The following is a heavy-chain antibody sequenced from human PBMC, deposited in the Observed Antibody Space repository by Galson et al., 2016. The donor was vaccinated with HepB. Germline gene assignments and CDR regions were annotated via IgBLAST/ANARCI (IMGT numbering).Heavy chain of an antibody. V-gene: IGHV3-23*01. D-gene: IGHD3-22*01. J-gene: IGHJ3*01. CDR2: ISDRGDVK. Sequence: SLRLSCASSGFTFRNYVMTWVRQAPGKGLEWVSSISDRGDVKYYIDSVKGRFTISRDNSKNTLSPQMNSLTAEDTAVYYCARDCGGAYSNGYYDAFDVWGQGTMVTVS. CDR1: GFTFRNYV. CDR3: ARDCGGAYSNGYYDAFDV.